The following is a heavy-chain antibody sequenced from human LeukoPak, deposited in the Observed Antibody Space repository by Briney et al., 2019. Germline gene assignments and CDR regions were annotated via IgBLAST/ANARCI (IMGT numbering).Heavy chain of an antibody. CDR2: IWYDGSNK. D-gene: IGHD2-2*01. CDR3: ARSKDCSSTSCPRKNNWFDP. Sequence: QPGGSLRLSCAASGFTFNSYGMHWVRQAPGKGLEWVAVIWYDGSNKYYADSVKGRFTISRDNSKNTLYLQMNSLRAEDTAVYYCARSKDCSSTSCPRKNNWFDPWGQGTLVTVSS. CDR1: GFTFNSYG. J-gene: IGHJ5*02. V-gene: IGHV3-33*01.